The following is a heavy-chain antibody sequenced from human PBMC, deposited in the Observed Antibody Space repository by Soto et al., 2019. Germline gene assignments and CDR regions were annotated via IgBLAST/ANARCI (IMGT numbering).Heavy chain of an antibody. V-gene: IGHV1-69*13. CDR1: GGTFSSYA. CDR3: ARDHCSGGSCYYYYYGMDV. CDR2: IIPIFGTA. D-gene: IGHD2-15*01. Sequence: SVKVSCKASGGTFSSYAISWVRQAPGQGLEWMGGIIPIFGTANYAQKFQGRVTITADESTSTAYMELSSLRSEDTAVYYCARDHCSGGSCYYYYYGMDVWGQGTTVTVSS. J-gene: IGHJ6*02.